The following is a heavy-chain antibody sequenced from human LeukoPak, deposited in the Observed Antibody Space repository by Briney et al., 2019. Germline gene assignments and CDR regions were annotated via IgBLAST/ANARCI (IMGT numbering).Heavy chain of an antibody. D-gene: IGHD2/OR15-2a*01. CDR2: INPNSGGT. CDR1: GYTFTGYY. V-gene: IGHV1-2*02. J-gene: IGHJ4*02. Sequence: GASVKVSCKASGYTFTGYYMHWVRQAPGQGLEWMGWINPNSGGTNYAQKFQGRVTLTRDTSISTAYMELSRLRSDDTAVYYCARTLVPNILLYFDYWGQGTLVTVSS. CDR3: ARTLVPNILLYFDY.